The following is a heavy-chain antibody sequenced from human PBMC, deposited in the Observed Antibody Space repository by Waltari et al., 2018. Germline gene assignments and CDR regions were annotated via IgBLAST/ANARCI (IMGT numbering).Heavy chain of an antibody. CDR2: SKPSGGST. CDR3: ARGGERRDAFDI. D-gene: IGHD1-1*01. J-gene: IGHJ3*02. Sequence: QVQLVQSGAEVKKPGASVKVSCKASGYTFTSYYMHWVRQAPGQGLEWMGISKPSGGSTSYEQKFQGRVTMTRDTSTSTVYMELSSLRSEDTAVYYCARGGERRDAFDIWGQGTMVTVSS. V-gene: IGHV1-46*01. CDR1: GYTFTSYY.